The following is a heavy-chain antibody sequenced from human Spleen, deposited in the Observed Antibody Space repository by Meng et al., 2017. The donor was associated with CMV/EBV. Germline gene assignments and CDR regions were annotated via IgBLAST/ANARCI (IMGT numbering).Heavy chain of an antibody. CDR2: IYTSGST. V-gene: IGHV4-4*07. Sequence: VQLPEAGLGLVKPSATLSPTCTVSGGSISSCDLGWIRQPAEKGLEWIGRIYTSGSTNYNPSLKSRVTMSVDTSKNQFSLKLSSVTAADTAVYYCAREGYYDSSGPIGYWGQGTLVTVSS. D-gene: IGHD3-22*01. J-gene: IGHJ4*02. CDR1: GGSISSCD. CDR3: AREGYYDSSGPIGY.